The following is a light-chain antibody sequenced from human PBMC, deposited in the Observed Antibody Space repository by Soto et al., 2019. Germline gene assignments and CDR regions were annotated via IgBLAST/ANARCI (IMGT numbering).Light chain of an antibody. CDR1: QSVSNN. Sequence: EIVMTQSPATLSVSPGERATLSCRASQSVSNNLAWYQQKPGQARRLLIYGASTRATGVTARFSGSGSGTEFTLTISSPQSEDFAVYHCQQYNKWPWTFGQGTKVEVK. CDR3: QQYNKWPWT. J-gene: IGKJ1*01. V-gene: IGKV3-15*01. CDR2: GAS.